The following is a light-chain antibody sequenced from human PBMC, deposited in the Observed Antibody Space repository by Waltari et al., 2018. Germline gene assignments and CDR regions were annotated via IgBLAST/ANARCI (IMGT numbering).Light chain of an antibody. CDR2: VAS. J-gene: IGKJ2*01. CDR3: QQSYRIPPT. V-gene: IGKV1-39*01. CDR1: ETVSTY. Sequence: DIRMTQSPSSLSASVGDRVSITCRASETVSTYVSWYQQKPGKAPNLLIYVASNLQSGVPSRFSGSGSGTDFTLTISSLQVEDFVTYYCQQSYRIPPTFGQGTKVEI.